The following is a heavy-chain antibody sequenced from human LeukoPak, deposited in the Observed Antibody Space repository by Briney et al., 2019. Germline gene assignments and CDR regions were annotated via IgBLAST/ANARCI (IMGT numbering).Heavy chain of an antibody. Sequence: GGSLRLSCAVSGFTFSDYYMSWIRQAPGKGLEWVSYISSSGIYTNYADSVKGRFTISRDSAKNSLYLQMNSLGAEDTAVYYCARGYYDSSGYYLAAYWGQGTLVTAS. CDR1: GFTFSDYY. D-gene: IGHD3-22*01. CDR2: ISSSGIYT. V-gene: IGHV3-11*05. J-gene: IGHJ4*02. CDR3: ARGYYDSSGYYLAAY.